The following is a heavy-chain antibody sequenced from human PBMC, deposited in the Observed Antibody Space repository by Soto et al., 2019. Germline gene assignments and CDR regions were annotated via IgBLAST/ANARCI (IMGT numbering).Heavy chain of an antibody. D-gene: IGHD6-25*01. CDR3: AKFFVETGGSSGWPWTFHY. V-gene: IGHV3-23*01. CDR1: GFTFSSYA. Sequence: EVQLLESGGGLVQPGRSLRLSCAASGFTFSSYAMSCVRHAPGKGLEWVSAISGSGGTTYYAASVKGRFTISRDNSKSTLFQQMNSLRAEDTAVYYCAKFFVETGGSSGWPWTFHYWGQGTLLTVSS. J-gene: IGHJ4*02. CDR2: ISGSGGTT.